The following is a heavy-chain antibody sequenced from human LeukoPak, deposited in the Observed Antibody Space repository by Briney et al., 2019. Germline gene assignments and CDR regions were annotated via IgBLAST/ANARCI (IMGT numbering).Heavy chain of an antibody. J-gene: IGHJ4*02. D-gene: IGHD6-19*01. CDR2: IRQDGSAQ. CDR1: GFIFSSYS. Sequence: GGSLRLSCAASGFIFSSYSMNWVRQAPGKGLEWVANIRQDGSAQFYADSVKGRFTISRDNAKNSLYLQMNSLRDEDTAVYYCARWLYSSGWAIDYWGQGTLVTVSS. V-gene: IGHV3-7*01. CDR3: ARWLYSSGWAIDY.